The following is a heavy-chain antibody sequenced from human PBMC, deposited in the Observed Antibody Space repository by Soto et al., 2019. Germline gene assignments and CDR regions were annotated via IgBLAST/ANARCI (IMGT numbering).Heavy chain of an antibody. J-gene: IGHJ4*02. V-gene: IGHV3-23*01. Sequence: WGSLRLSCAASGFTFISYAIILFRHSPGKGLEWVSAISGSGGSTYYADSVKGRFTISRDNSKNTLYLQMNSLRAEDTAVYYCAKPKGSTGKYYFDYWGQGTLVTVSS. CDR1: GFTFISYA. D-gene: IGHD3-10*01. CDR2: ISGSGGST. CDR3: AKPKGSTGKYYFDY.